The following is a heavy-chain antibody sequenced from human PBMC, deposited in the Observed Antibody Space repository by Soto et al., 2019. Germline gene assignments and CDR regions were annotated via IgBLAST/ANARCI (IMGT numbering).Heavy chain of an antibody. Sequence: ASVKVSCKVSGYTLTELSMHWVRQAPGKGLEWMGGFDPEDGETIYAQKFQGRVTMTEDTSTDTAYMELSSLRSEDTAVYYCATDASAAADDWAWFDPWGQGTLVTVSS. CDR1: GYTLTELS. CDR2: FDPEDGET. D-gene: IGHD6-13*01. V-gene: IGHV1-24*01. J-gene: IGHJ5*02. CDR3: ATDASAAADDWAWFDP.